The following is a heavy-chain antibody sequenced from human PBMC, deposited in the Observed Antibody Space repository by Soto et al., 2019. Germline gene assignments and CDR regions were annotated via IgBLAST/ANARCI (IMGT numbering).Heavy chain of an antibody. D-gene: IGHD3-9*01. CDR1: GGSISSGDYY. J-gene: IGHJ4*02. CDR3: ARGQKDVLRYFDWLFDY. Sequence: TSETLSLTCTVSGGSISSGDYYWSWIRQPPGKGLEWIGYIYYSGSTYYNPSLKSRVTISVDTSKNQFSLKLSSVTAADTAVYYCARGQKDVLRYFDWLFDYWGQGTLVTVSS. V-gene: IGHV4-30-4*01. CDR2: IYYSGST.